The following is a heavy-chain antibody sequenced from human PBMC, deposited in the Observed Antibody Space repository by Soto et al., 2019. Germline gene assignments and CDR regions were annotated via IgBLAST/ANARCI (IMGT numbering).Heavy chain of an antibody. CDR2: IWYDGSNK. CDR1: GFTFSSYG. CDR3: ARGPLWFGEHPSYYYYGMDV. V-gene: IGHV3-33*01. J-gene: IGHJ6*02. Sequence: QVQLVESGGGVVQPGRSLRLSCAASGFTFSSYGMHWVRQAPGKGLEWVAVIWYDGSNKYYADSVKGRFTISRDNSKNTLYLQMNSLRAEDTAVYYCARGPLWFGEHPSYYYYGMDVWGQGTTVTVSS. D-gene: IGHD3-10*01.